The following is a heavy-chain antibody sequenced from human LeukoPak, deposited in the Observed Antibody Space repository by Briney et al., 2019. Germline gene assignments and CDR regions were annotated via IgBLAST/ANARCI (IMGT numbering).Heavy chain of an antibody. Sequence: GSLRLSCAASGFTVSSHYMSWIRQPPGKGLEWIGEINHSGSTNYNPSLKSRVTISVDTSKNQFSLKLSSVTAADTAVYYCARELRGYSYGYFDYWGQGTLVTVSS. CDR1: GFTVSSHY. CDR3: ARELRGYSYGYFDY. D-gene: IGHD5-18*01. V-gene: IGHV4-34*01. J-gene: IGHJ4*02. CDR2: INHSGST.